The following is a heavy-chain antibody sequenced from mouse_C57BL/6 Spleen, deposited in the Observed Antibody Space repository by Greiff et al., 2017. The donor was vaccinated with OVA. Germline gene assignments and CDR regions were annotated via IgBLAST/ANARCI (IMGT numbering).Heavy chain of an antibody. CDR3: ARDYYGSWYFDV. CDR1: GFTFSSYA. CDR2: ISDGGSYT. D-gene: IGHD1-1*01. Sequence: EVQGVESGGGLVKPGGSLKLSCAASGFTFSSYAMSWVRQTPEKRLEWVATISDGGSYTYYPDNVKGRFTISRDNAKNNLYLQMSHLKSEDTAMYYCARDYYGSWYFDVWGTGTTVTVSS. V-gene: IGHV5-4*01. J-gene: IGHJ1*03.